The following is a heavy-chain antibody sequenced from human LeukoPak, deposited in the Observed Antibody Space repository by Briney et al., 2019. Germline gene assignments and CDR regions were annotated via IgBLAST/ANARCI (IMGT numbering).Heavy chain of an antibody. CDR1: GGSFSGYY. V-gene: IGHV4-34*01. J-gene: IGHJ4*02. CDR2: INHSGST. D-gene: IGHD1-1*01. CDR3: ARHQLQRYYFDY. Sequence: PSETLSLTCAVYGGSFSGYYWSWIRQPPGKGLEWIGEINHSGSTNYNPSLKSRVTISVDTSKNQFSLKLSSVTAADTAVYYCARHQLQRYYFDYWGQGTLVTVSS.